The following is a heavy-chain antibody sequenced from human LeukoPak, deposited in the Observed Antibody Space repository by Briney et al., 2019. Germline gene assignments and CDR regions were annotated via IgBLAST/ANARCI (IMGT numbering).Heavy chain of an antibody. V-gene: IGHV3-23*01. CDR3: AKDLYYGSGSYVFFDY. CDR2: ISGSGGST. J-gene: IGHJ4*02. CDR1: GFTFSSYA. Sequence: GGSLRLSCAASGFTFSSYAMSWVRQAPGKGLEWVSAISGSGGSTHYADSVKGRFTICRDNSKNTLYLQMNSLRAEDTAVYYCAKDLYYGSGSYVFFDYWGQGTLVTVSS. D-gene: IGHD3-10*01.